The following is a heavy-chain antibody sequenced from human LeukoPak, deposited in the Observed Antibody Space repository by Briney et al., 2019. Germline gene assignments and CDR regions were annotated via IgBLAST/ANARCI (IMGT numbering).Heavy chain of an antibody. Sequence: ASETLFLTCAVYGGSFSGYYWTLIRQTPGKGLEWIGEISHTGLTGSNPSLKSRVTIFVDSSKKQFSLRMTSVTAADTGVYYCARVPDITARPCDTWGPGTLVTVSS. D-gene: IGHD1-1*01. CDR3: ARVPDITARPCDT. CDR1: GGSFSGYY. CDR2: ISHTGLT. J-gene: IGHJ5*02. V-gene: IGHV4-34*01.